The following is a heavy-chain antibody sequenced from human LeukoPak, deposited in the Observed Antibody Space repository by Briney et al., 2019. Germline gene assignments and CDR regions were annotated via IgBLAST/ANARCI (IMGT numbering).Heavy chain of an antibody. Sequence: GASVKVSCKASGYTFSDYYMHWVRQAPGQGLEWMGWINPNSGGTNYAQKFQGRVTMTRDTSISTAYMELSSLRSEDTAVYYCARITMVRGVTNYFDYWGQGTLVTVSS. CDR3: ARITMVRGVTNYFDY. CDR1: GYTFSDYY. V-gene: IGHV1-2*02. D-gene: IGHD3-10*01. CDR2: INPNSGGT. J-gene: IGHJ4*02.